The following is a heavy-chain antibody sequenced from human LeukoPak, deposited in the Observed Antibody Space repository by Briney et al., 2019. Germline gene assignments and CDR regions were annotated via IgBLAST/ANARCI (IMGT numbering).Heavy chain of an antibody. CDR3: ARDEYYYGSGSYPRL. J-gene: IGHJ4*02. CDR1: GGSISSGGYY. V-gene: IGHV4-31*03. D-gene: IGHD3-10*01. Sequence: SQTLSLTCTVSGGSISSGGYYWSWTRQHPGKGLEWIGYIYYSGSTYYNPSLKSRVTISVDTSKNQFSLKLSSVTAADTAVYYCARDEYYYGSGSYPRLWGQGTLVTVSS. CDR2: IYYSGST.